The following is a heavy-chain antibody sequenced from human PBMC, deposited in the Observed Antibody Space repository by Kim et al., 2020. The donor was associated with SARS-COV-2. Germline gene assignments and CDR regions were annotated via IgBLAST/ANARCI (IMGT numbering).Heavy chain of an antibody. CDR3: ARSTSFDY. CDR2: SGVTK. Sequence: SGVTKYYADSVEGRFTISIDKAKNSLYLQMDSLRAEDTAVYYCARSTSFDYWGQGTLVTVSS. J-gene: IGHJ4*02. V-gene: IGHV3-48*03.